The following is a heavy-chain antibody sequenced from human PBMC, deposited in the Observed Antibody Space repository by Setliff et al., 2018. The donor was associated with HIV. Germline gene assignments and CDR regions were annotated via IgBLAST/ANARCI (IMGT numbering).Heavy chain of an antibody. CDR1: GGSISSHC. J-gene: IGHJ5*02. D-gene: IGHD3-10*01. Sequence: ASETLSLTCTVSGGSISSHCWSWIRQSPGKALEWIGYIYASGSIIYNSKNTLYLQMNSLRVEDTAVYYCAKDLLASFGEPYPPTANWFDPWGQGTLVTVSS. CDR2: IYASGSI. V-gene: IGHV4-4*08. CDR3: PTANWFDP.